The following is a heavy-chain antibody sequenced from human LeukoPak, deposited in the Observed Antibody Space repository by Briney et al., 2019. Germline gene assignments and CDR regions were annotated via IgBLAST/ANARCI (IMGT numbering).Heavy chain of an antibody. CDR3: AKAGDSSGYYQFDY. D-gene: IGHD3-22*01. CDR2: ISWDGGST. V-gene: IGHV3-43D*03. J-gene: IGHJ4*02. Sequence: GGSLRLSCAASGFTFDDYAMHWVRQAPGKGLEWVSLISWDGGSTYYADSVKGRFTISRDNSKNSLYLQMNSLRAEDTALYYCAKAGDSSGYYQFDYWGQGTLVTVS. CDR1: GFTFDDYA.